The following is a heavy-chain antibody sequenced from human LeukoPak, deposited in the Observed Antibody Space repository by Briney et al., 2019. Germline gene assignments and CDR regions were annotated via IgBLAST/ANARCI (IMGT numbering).Heavy chain of an antibody. J-gene: IGHJ3*02. CDR2: INWNGGST. V-gene: IGHV3-20*04. D-gene: IGHD3-22*01. CDR3: AREVAYYYDSSGSIGAFDI. Sequence: GGSLRLSCAASGFTFSNYWMTWVRQAPGKGLEWVSGINWNGGSTGYADSVKGRFTISRDNAKNSLYLQMNSLRAEDTALYYCAREVAYYYDSSGSIGAFDIWGQGTMVTVSS. CDR1: GFTFSNYW.